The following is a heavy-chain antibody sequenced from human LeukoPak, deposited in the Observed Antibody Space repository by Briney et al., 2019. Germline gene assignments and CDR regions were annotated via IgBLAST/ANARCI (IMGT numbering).Heavy chain of an antibody. D-gene: IGHD3-10*01. CDR2: ISWNSGSI. Sequence: PGGSLRLSCAASGFTFDDYAMHWVRHAPGKGLEWVSGISWNSGSIGYADSVKGRFTISRDNAKNSLYLRMNSLRAEDTALYYCAKDFTSISFGELSTMIDYWGQGTLVTVSS. J-gene: IGHJ4*02. CDR1: GFTFDDYA. CDR3: AKDFTSISFGELSTMIDY. V-gene: IGHV3-9*01.